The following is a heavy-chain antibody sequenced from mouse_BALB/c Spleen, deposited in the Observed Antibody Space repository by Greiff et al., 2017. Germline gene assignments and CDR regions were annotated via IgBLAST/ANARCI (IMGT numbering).Heavy chain of an antibody. J-gene: IGHJ2*01. CDR3: ARHEDYRYDMGYFDY. CDR1: GFTFSSYT. V-gene: IGHV5-12-2*01. D-gene: IGHD2-14*01. CDR2: ISNGGGST. Sequence: EVMLVESGGGLVKPGGSLKLSCAASGFTFSSYTMSWVRQTPEKRLEWVAYISNGGGSTYYPDTVKGRFTISRDNAKNTLYLQMSSLKSEDTAMYYCARHEDYRYDMGYFDYWGQGTTLTVSS.